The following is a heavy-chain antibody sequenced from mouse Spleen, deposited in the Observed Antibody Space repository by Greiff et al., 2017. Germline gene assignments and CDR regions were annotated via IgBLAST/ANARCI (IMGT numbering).Heavy chain of an antibody. CDR3: ARNYYDGRVDY. D-gene: IGHD1-1*01. CDR2: IDPSDSYT. V-gene: IGHV1-50*01. Sequence: QVQLQQPGAELVKPGASVKLSCKASGYTFTSYWMQWVKQRPGQGLEWIGEIDPSDSYTNYNQKFKGKATLTVDTSSSTAYMQLSSLTSEDSAVYFCARNYYDGRVDYWGQGTTLTVSS. CDR1: GYTFTSYW. J-gene: IGHJ2*01.